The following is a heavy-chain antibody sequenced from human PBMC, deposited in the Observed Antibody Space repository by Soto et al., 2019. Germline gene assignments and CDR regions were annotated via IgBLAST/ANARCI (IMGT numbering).Heavy chain of an antibody. CDR1: GFTFSTSA. V-gene: IGHV3-23*01. CDR3: AKDRDDIGMFDAFDI. Sequence: EVHLLESGGGFMQPGGSLRLSCVASGFTFSTSAMTWVRQGPGKGLEWLSAISGSGDTTYEPDSVKGRFTISSDNSKNTLHLPISSQRAEDTAVYSCAKDRDDIGMFDAFDIWGQGRMVIVSP. D-gene: IGHD3-9*01. J-gene: IGHJ3*02. CDR2: ISGSGDTT.